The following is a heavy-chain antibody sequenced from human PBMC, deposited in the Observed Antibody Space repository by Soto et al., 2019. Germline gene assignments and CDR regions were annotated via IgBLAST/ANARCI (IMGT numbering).Heavy chain of an antibody. CDR3: ARDARSSSWYSY. CDR1: GGTFSSYT. D-gene: IGHD6-13*01. J-gene: IGHJ4*02. V-gene: IGHV1-69*08. CDR2: IIPILGIA. Sequence: QVQLVQSGAEVKKPGSSVKVSCKASGGTFSSYTISWVRQAPGQGLEWMGRIIPILGIANYAQKFQGRVTITADKSTSTGYMELSSQRSEDTAVYYCARDARSSSWYSYWGQGTLVTVSS.